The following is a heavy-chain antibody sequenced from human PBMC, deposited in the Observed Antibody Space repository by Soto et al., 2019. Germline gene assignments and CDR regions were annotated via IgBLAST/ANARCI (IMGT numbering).Heavy chain of an antibody. J-gene: IGHJ5*02. Sequence: APVKVSCKASGYTFTSYDINWVRQATGQGLEYLGWMNPNSGNTAYVQKFQGRVTMTWDTSITTAYMELSSLRSEDTAVYFCARGIKYGAYSRWFDPWGQGTLVTVSS. V-gene: IGHV1-8*01. D-gene: IGHD4-17*01. CDR1: GYTFTSYD. CDR2: MNPNSGNT. CDR3: ARGIKYGAYSRWFDP.